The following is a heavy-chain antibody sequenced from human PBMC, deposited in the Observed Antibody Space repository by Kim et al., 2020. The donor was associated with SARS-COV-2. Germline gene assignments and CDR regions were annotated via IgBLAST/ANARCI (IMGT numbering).Heavy chain of an antibody. J-gene: IGHJ6*02. Sequence: SDTLSLTCTVSGGSISSGGYYWSWIRQHPGKGLEWIGYIYYSGSTYYNPSLKSRVTISVDTSKNQFSLKLSSVPAADTAVYYCAREVWGGSAPLYYYYGMDVWGQGTTVTVSS. V-gene: IGHV4-31*03. D-gene: IGHD1-26*01. CDR3: AREVWGGSAPLYYYYGMDV. CDR1: GGSISSGGYY. CDR2: IYYSGST.